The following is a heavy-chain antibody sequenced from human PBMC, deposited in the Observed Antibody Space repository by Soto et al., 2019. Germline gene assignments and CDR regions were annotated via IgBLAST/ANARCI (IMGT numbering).Heavy chain of an antibody. CDR2: ISYDGSNK. CDR3: AKDPTMDV. CDR1: GFTFSSYG. V-gene: IGHV3-30*18. J-gene: IGHJ6*02. Sequence: GGSLRLSCAASGFTFSSYGMHWVRQAPDKGLEWVAVISYDGSNKYYADSVKGRFTISRDNSKNTLYLQMNSLRAEDTAVYYCAKDPTMDVWGQGTTVTVSS.